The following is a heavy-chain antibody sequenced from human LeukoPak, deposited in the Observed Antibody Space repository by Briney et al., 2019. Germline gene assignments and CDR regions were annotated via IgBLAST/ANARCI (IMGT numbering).Heavy chain of an antibody. CDR3: AKDRGGYCSSTSCYLYYMDV. D-gene: IGHD2-2*01. J-gene: IGHJ6*03. Sequence: GGSLRLSCAASGFTFSSYAMSWVRQAPGKGLEWVSAISGSGGSTYYADSVKGRFTISRDNSKNTLYLQMNSLRAEDTAVYYCAKDRGGYCSSTSCYLYYMDVWGKGTTVTVSS. CDR2: ISGSGGST. V-gene: IGHV3-23*01. CDR1: GFTFSSYA.